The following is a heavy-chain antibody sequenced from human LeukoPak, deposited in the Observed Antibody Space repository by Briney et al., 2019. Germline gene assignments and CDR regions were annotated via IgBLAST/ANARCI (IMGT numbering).Heavy chain of an antibody. J-gene: IGHJ5*02. CDR3: ASHGRGYCSGGSCRRNWFDP. V-gene: IGHV4-4*07. CDR2: IYTSGST. Sequence: SETLSLTCTVSGGSISSYYWSWIRQPAGKGLEWIGRIYTSGSTNYNPSLKSRVTMSVDTSKNQFSLKLSSVTAADTAVYYCASHGRGYCSGGSCRRNWFDPWGQGTLVTVSS. CDR1: GGSISSYY. D-gene: IGHD2-15*01.